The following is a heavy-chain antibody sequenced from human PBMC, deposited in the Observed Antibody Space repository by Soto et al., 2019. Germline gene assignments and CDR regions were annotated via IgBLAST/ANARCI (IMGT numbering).Heavy chain of an antibody. CDR2: ISYNGRNK. J-gene: IGHJ4*02. CDR1: GFTFSFYA. Sequence: PXGSLRLSCAAAGFTFSFYAMHWVRQAPGKGLEWVAVISYNGRNKHYVDSVKGRFTISRDNSQDTLYLQMDSLRPDDTAVYYCARQAKIGDRSQFYFDSWGQGTLVTVSS. CDR3: ARQAKIGDRSQFYFDS. D-gene: IGHD3-16*01. V-gene: IGHV3-30*04.